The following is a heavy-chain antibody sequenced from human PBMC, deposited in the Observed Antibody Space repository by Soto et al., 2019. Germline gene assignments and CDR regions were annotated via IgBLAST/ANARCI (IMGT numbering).Heavy chain of an antibody. CDR2: ISGSGGST. D-gene: IGHD4-4*01. V-gene: IGHV3-23*01. J-gene: IGHJ4*02. Sequence: GSLRLSCAASGFTFSSYAMSWVRQAPGKGLEWVSAISGSGGSTYYADSVKGRFTISRDNSKNTLYLQMNSLRAEDTAVYYCAKAGTPTTTVTYYFDYWGQGTLVTV. CDR3: AKAGTPTTTVTYYFDY. CDR1: GFTFSSYA.